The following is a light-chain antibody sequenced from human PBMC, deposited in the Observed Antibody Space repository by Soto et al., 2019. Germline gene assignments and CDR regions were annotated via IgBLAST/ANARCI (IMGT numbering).Light chain of an antibody. CDR3: HHYGSSPYT. CDR1: QSLSGNY. Sequence: EIVLTQSPGTLSLSPGERATLSCRASQSLSGNYLAWYQQKPGQAPRLLIFGVSSRATGIPDRFSGSGSGTDFTLTINRLDPEDFAEYYCHHYGSSPYTFGLGTKLEIK. J-gene: IGKJ2*01. CDR2: GVS. V-gene: IGKV3-20*01.